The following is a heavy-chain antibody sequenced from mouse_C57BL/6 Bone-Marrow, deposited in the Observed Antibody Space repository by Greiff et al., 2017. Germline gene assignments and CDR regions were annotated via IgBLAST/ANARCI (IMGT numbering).Heavy chain of an antibody. CDR1: GYTFTSYW. Sequence: VQLQQSGAELVKPGASVKLSCKASGYTFTSYWLHWGKQRPGQGVQWTGMIHPNSGSTNYNEKFKSKATLTVDKSSSTAYMQLSSLTSEDSAVYYCARRAHYYSSSYENFDVWGTGTPVTVSS. CDR2: IHPNSGST. D-gene: IGHD1-1*01. CDR3: ARRAHYYSSSYENFDV. V-gene: IGHV1-64*01. J-gene: IGHJ1*03.